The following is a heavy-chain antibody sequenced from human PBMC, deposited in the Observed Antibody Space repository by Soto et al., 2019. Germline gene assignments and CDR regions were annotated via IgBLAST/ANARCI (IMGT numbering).Heavy chain of an antibody. CDR3: ARGSSPHYGMDV. V-gene: IGHV4-31*03. CDR2: IYYSGYT. D-gene: IGHD6-6*01. CDR1: GGSITSGGFF. J-gene: IGHJ6*02. Sequence: QVQLQESGPGLMKPSQTLSLTCSVSGGSITSGGFFWSWVRQDPGEGLELIAYIYYSGYTYYHPYFKSRLSISMDTSKNQFSLKLTSVTAAHTAVYYCARGSSPHYGMDVWGQGTTVTVSS.